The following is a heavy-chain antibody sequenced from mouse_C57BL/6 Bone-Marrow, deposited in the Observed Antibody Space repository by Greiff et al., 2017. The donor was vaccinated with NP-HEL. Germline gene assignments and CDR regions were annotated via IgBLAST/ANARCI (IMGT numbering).Heavy chain of an antibody. CDR1: GYAFSSSW. Sequence: QVQLQQSGPELVKPGASVKISCKASGYAFSSSWMNWVKQRPGKGLEWIGRIYPGDGDTNYNGKFKGKATLTADKSSSTAYMQLSSLTSEYSAVYFCARSRYSNSWYFDVWGTGTTVTVSS. D-gene: IGHD2-5*01. CDR3: ARSRYSNSWYFDV. J-gene: IGHJ1*03. CDR2: IYPGDGDT. V-gene: IGHV1-82*01.